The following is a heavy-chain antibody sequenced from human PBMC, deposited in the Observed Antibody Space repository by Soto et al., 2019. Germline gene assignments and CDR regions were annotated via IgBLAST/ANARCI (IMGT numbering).Heavy chain of an antibody. J-gene: IGHJ3*02. CDR1: GFTVSSNY. V-gene: IGHV3-23*01. CDR2: ISGSGGST. CDR3: ARVPPRGYCSSTSPSPCAFDI. D-gene: IGHD2-2*01. Sequence: PGGSLRLSCAASGFTVSSNYMSWVRQAPGKGLEWVSAISGSGGSTYYADSVKGRFTISRDNSKNTLYLQMNSLRAEDTAVYYCARVPPRGYCSSTSPSPCAFDIWGQGTMVTVSS.